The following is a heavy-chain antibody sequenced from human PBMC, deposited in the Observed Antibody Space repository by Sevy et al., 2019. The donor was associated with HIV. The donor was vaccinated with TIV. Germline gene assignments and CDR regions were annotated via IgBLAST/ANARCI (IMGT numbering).Heavy chain of an antibody. Sequence: GESLKISCAASGFTFSTYSMSWVRQAPGKGLEWVANINQDGSENYYLDSVKGRFTISRDNAKNLLYLQMNSLRAEDTAVYYCVRVGYNSGWWKYWGQGTLVTVSS. CDR2: INQDGSEN. V-gene: IGHV3-7*01. CDR1: GFTFSTYS. D-gene: IGHD6-19*01. CDR3: VRVGYNSGWWKY. J-gene: IGHJ4*02.